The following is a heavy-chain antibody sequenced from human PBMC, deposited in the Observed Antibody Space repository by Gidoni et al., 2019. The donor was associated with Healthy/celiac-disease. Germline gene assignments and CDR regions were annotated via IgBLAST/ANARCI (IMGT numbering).Heavy chain of an antibody. CDR2: ISWNSGSI. CDR3: AKDPGSGYSSGWYPYYFDY. V-gene: IGHV3-9*01. D-gene: IGHD6-19*01. J-gene: IGHJ4*02. Sequence: EVQLVESGGGLVQPGRSLRLSCAASGFTFADYAMHWVRQAPGKGLEWVSGISWNSGSIGYADSVKGRFTISRDNAKNSLYLQMNSLRAEDTALYYCAKDPGSGYSSGWYPYYFDYWGQGTLVTVSS. CDR1: GFTFADYA.